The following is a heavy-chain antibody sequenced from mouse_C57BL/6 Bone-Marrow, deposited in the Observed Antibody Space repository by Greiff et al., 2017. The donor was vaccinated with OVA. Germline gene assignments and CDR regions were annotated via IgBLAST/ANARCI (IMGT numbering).Heavy chain of an antibody. CDR1: GYSITSDY. Sequence: EVKLLESGPGLAKPSQTLSLTCSVTGYSITSDYWTWLRKFPGNKLEYMGYISYSGSTYYNPSLKSRISITRDTSNNQYYLQLNSVTTEDTATYYCARWRIYYGYDEGFAYWGQGTLVTGSA. J-gene: IGHJ3*01. CDR3: ARWRIYYGYDEGFAY. V-gene: IGHV3-8*01. D-gene: IGHD2-2*01. CDR2: ISYSGST.